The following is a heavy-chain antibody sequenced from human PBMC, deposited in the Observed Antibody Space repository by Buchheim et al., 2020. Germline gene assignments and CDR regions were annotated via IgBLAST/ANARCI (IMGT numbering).Heavy chain of an antibody. J-gene: IGHJ4*02. CDR2: INHSGST. CDR3: ARKARYYDFWSGYYYCDY. Sequence: QVQLQQWGAGLLKPSETLSLTCAVYGGSFSGYYWSWIRQPPGKGLEWIGEINHSGSTNYNPSLKSRVTISVDTSKNQFSLKLSSVTAADTAVYYCARKARYYDFWSGYYYCDYWGQGTL. V-gene: IGHV4-34*01. D-gene: IGHD3-3*01. CDR1: GGSFSGYY.